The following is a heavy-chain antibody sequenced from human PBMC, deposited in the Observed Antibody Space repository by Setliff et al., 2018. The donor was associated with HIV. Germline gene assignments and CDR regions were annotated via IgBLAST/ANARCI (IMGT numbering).Heavy chain of an antibody. CDR2: IYYSGST. J-gene: IGHJ3*02. V-gene: IGHV4-39*01. CDR3: ARPRYTYGTPPAFDI. CDR1: GGSIWNYY. Sequence: SETLSLTCTVSGGSIWNYYWSWIRQPPGKGLEWIGAIYYSGSTYYNPSLKSRVTISTDTSKNQFSLKLSSVTAADTAVYYCARPRYTYGTPPAFDIWGRGTVVTVSS. D-gene: IGHD5-18*01.